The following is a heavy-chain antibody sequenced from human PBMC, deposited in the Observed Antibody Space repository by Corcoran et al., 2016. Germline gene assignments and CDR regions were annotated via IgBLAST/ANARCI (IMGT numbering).Heavy chain of an antibody. CDR3: ATTLGRYSYGAYHLYY. CDR1: GYTFTSYN. D-gene: IGHD5-18*01. CDR2: INPSGGST. J-gene: IGHJ4*02. V-gene: IGHV1-46*01. Sequence: QVHLVQSGAEVKKTGASVKVSCNASGYTFTSYNMHWVRQAPGQGLEWMGIINPSGGSTSYAQKFQGRVTMTRDTSTSTVYMELSSLRSEDTAVYYCATTLGRYSYGAYHLYYCGQGTLVTVSS.